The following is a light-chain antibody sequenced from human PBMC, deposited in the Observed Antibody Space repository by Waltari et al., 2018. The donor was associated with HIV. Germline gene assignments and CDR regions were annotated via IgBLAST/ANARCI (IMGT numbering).Light chain of an antibody. CDR3: AAWDDSLSGV. J-gene: IGLJ2*01. CDR2: RNN. Sequence: QSVMTHPPSASGTPGQRVTISCSGGSPNLGKNQFTWYQQFPGTAPKLLIDRNNQRPSGVPDRFSGSKSCTSASLVIRGLRSEDEADYYCAAWDDSLSGVFGGGTKVTVL. CDR1: SPNLGKNQ. V-gene: IGLV1-47*01.